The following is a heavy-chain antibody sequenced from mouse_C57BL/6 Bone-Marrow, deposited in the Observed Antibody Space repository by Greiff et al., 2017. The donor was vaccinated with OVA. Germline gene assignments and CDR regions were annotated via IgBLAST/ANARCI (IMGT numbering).Heavy chain of an antibody. V-gene: IGHV2-2*01. CDR2: ICRGGST. CDR1: GFSFTSYG. J-gene: IGHJ4*01. Sequence: QVQLKQSGPGLVQPSPSLSISCTVSGFSFTSYGVHWVRQSPGQGLAWLGVICRGGSTDYNAAFISRLSISKDNSKIQSFFKMNRLQADDTAIYYCARRDDRYAMDYWGQGTSVTVSS. CDR3: ARRDDRYAMDY.